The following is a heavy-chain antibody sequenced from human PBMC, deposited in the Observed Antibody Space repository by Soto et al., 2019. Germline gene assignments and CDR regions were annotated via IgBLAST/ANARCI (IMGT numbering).Heavy chain of an antibody. J-gene: IGHJ4*02. Sequence: SETLSLTCAVSGYSISSGYYWGWIRQPPGKGLEWIGSIYHSGSTYYNPSLKSRVTISVDTSKNQFSLKLSSVTAADTAVYYCAREPERIDYWGQGTLVTVSS. V-gene: IGHV4-38-2*02. D-gene: IGHD1-1*01. CDR2: IYHSGST. CDR3: AREPERIDY. CDR1: GYSISSGYY.